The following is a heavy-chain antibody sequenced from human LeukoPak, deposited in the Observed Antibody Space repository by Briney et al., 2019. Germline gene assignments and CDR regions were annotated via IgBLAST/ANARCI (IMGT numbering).Heavy chain of an antibody. CDR1: GFTFSSYV. Sequence: PGGSLRLSCAASGFTFSSYVMSWVRQAPGKGLEWVSAVSGGGGSTYYADSVKGRFTISRDNSKNTLYLQMNSLRAEDTAIYYCAKSDCSSTNCYGIDYWGQGTLVTVSS. J-gene: IGHJ4*02. V-gene: IGHV3-23*01. D-gene: IGHD2-2*01. CDR3: AKSDCSSTNCYGIDY. CDR2: VSGGGGST.